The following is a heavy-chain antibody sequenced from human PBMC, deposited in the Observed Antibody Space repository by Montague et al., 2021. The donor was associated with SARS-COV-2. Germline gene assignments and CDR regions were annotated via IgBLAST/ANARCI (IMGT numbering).Heavy chain of an antibody. CDR1: GDSVSSNSAA. CDR3: ARGLWFGELLKRYYYHGMDV. J-gene: IGHJ6*02. D-gene: IGHD3-10*01. CDR2: TYYRSKWYN. Sequence: CAISGDSVSSNSAAWNWIRQSPSRGREWLGRTYYRSKWYNDYAVXVKSRITINPDTSKNQFSLQLNSVTPEDTAVYYCARGLWFGELLKRYYYHGMDVWGQGTTVTVSS. V-gene: IGHV6-1*01.